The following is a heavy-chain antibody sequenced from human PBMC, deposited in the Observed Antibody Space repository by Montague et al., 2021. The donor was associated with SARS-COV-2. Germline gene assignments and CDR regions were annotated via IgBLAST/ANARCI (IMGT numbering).Heavy chain of an antibody. CDR2: IYYSGRT. J-gene: IGHJ4*02. D-gene: IGHD3-9*01. CDR1: GGSISRYY. CDR3: ARSREKYNILIGYPYYFDY. Sequence: SETLSLTCTVSGGSISRYYWNWTRQPPGRGLEWMAYIYYSGRTNYNPSLKSRGTISVDTSKNKFSLKLSSVTAADTAAYYCARSREKYNILIGYPYYFDYWGQGTLVPVSS. V-gene: IGHV4-59*01.